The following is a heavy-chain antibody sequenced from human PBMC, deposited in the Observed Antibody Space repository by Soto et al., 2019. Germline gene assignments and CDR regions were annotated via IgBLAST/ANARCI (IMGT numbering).Heavy chain of an antibody. CDR1: GFTFTIFA. V-gene: IGHV3-23*01. CDR2: ISGSGGST. J-gene: IGHJ4*02. D-gene: IGHD7-27*01. CDR3: AKEVSLGSTVDLGY. Sequence: GGSLRLSCAASGFTFTIFAISCCRQSPLKWLEWVSTISGSGGSTYYADAVKGRFTISRDNSMGTLYLQMKSLRVEDTAIYYCAKEVSLGSTVDLGYWGQGTLVTVSS.